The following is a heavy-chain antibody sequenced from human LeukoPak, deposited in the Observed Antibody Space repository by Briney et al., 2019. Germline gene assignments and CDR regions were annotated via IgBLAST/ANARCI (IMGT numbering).Heavy chain of an antibody. CDR1: GFAFSSYA. V-gene: IGHV3-23*01. CDR2: ISGSGGST. CDR3: VRAQTSILSSGDVLDV. J-gene: IGHJ3*01. Sequence: GSLRLSCAASGFAFSSYAMSWVRQAPGKGREWVSAISGSGGSTYYADSVKGRFTISRDNSKNTLYLQMNSLRAEDTAVYYCVRAQTSILSSGDVLDVWGQGTVVTVSS.